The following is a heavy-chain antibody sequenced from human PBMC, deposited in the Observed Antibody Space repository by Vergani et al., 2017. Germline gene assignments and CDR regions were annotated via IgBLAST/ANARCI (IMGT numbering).Heavy chain of an antibody. CDR1: GFTFTSYG. J-gene: IGHJ4*02. D-gene: IGHD3-22*01. CDR3: AKDVLGDSSDLDS. V-gene: IGHV3-23*01. Sequence: EVQLLESGGGLVQPGESLRLSCTVSGFTFTSYGISWVRQAPGKGLEWVSGISASGGSTYYADSVKGRFTVSRDNSKNTLFLQMNSLRAGDTAVYYCAKDVLGDSSDLDSWGPGTLVTVSS. CDR2: ISASGGST.